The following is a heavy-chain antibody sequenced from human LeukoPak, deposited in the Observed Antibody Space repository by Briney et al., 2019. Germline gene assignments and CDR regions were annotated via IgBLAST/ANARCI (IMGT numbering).Heavy chain of an antibody. D-gene: IGHD3-10*01. CDR3: ARVRGAKDWFDP. J-gene: IGHJ5*02. Sequence: ASVKVSCKASGYTFTSYYMHWVRQAPGQGLEWMGWINPNSGGTNYAQKFQGRVTMTRDTSISTAYMELSRLRSDDTAVYYCARVRGAKDWFDPWGQGTLVTVSS. V-gene: IGHV1-2*02. CDR1: GYTFTSYY. CDR2: INPNSGGT.